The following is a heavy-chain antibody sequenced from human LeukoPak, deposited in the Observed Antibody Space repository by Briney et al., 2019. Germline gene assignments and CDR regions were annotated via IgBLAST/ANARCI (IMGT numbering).Heavy chain of an antibody. V-gene: IGHV1-18*01. CDR2: LSAYNGNT. Sequence: ASVKVSCKGSGGTFSSYAISWVRQAPAQGVEWMGWLSAYNGNTNYAQKLQGRVTMTTDTSTSTAYMELRSLRSDDTAVYYCARDSSSWYQYYFDDWGQGTLLTVSS. J-gene: IGHJ4*02. CDR3: ARDSSSWYQYYFDD. CDR1: GGTFSSYA. D-gene: IGHD6-13*01.